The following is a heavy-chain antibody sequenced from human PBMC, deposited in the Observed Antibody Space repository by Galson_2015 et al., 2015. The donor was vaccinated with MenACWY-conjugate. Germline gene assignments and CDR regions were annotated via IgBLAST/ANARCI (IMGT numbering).Heavy chain of an antibody. Sequence: CAISGDSVSSNRAAWNWIRQSPSRGLEWLGRTYYRSKWSNDYAPSVESRITINPDTSKNQFSLQLKSVTPEDSAIYYCVRGGEFSSGWFKLEYWGPGTLVTVSS. CDR2: TYYRSKWSN. CDR3: VRGGEFSSGWFKLEY. D-gene: IGHD6-19*01. J-gene: IGHJ4*02. V-gene: IGHV6-1*01. CDR1: GDSVSSNRAA.